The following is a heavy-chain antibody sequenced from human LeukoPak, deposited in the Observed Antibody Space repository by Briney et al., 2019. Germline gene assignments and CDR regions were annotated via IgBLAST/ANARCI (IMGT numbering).Heavy chain of an antibody. CDR2: INKNGGET. V-gene: IGHV3-23*01. D-gene: IGHD2/OR15-2a*01. CDR3: AKDHDHENQWFDP. CDR1: GFTFSSYV. Sequence: GGSLRLSCAASGFTFSSYVMSWGRQAPGKGLEWVSTINKNGGETYYADSVKGRFTISRDNSRNTLYLQMNSLRAEDTAVYYCAKDHDHENQWFDPWGQGALVTVSS. J-gene: IGHJ5*02.